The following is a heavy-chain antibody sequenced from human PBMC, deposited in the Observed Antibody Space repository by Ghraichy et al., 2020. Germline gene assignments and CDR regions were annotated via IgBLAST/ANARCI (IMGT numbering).Heavy chain of an antibody. D-gene: IGHD3-22*01. Sequence: SETLSLTCAVYGGSFSGYYWSWIRQPPGKGLEWIGEINHSGSTNYNPSLKSRVTISVDTSKNQFSLKLSSVTAADTAVYYCAGDSSGPYYFDYWGQGTLVTVSS. V-gene: IGHV4-34*01. J-gene: IGHJ4*02. CDR1: GGSFSGYY. CDR3: AGDSSGPYYFDY. CDR2: INHSGST.